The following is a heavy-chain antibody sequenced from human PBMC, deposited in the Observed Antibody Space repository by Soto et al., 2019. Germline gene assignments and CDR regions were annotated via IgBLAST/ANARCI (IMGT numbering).Heavy chain of an antibody. CDR2: ISFGGGNT. Sequence: GGSLRLSCVGSGFTFSDYAMTWVRQAPGKGLEWVATISFGGGNTYYADSVEGRFTISRDNSKNTLYLQMNSLRAEDTAVYYCEKDDIVGPTTRVGPFEYGGQGTLVTVTS. D-gene: IGHD1-26*01. V-gene: IGHV3-23*01. CDR1: GFTFSDYA. J-gene: IGHJ4*02. CDR3: EKDDIVGPTTRVGPFEY.